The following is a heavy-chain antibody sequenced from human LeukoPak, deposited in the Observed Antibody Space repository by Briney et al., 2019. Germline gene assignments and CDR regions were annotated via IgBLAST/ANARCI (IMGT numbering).Heavy chain of an antibody. V-gene: IGHV3-48*01. CDR2: ISSDGTTR. J-gene: IGHJ4*02. Sequence: PGGSLRLSCAVSAFTFSTYSMNWVRQAPGKGLEWVSYISSDGTTRYYADSVKGRFTVSRDTAKNSLYLQMNSLRAEDTAVYYCARPFGRYGDYENYYFDYWGQGTLVTVSS. CDR1: AFTFSTYS. D-gene: IGHD4-17*01. CDR3: ARPFGRYGDYENYYFDY.